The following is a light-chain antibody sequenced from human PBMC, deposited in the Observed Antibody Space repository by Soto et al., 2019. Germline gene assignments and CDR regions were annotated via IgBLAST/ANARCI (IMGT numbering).Light chain of an antibody. CDR2: GAS. J-gene: IGKJ5*01. CDR3: QQYNNWQIT. CDR1: QSVGTY. Sequence: IVLTQSPATLSLSPWERATLSCRASQSVGTYLAWYQQKPGQAPRLLIYGASTRAAGIPATFSGSGSGTEFTLTISSLQSEDFAVYYCQQYNNWQITFGQGTRLEIK. V-gene: IGKV3-15*01.